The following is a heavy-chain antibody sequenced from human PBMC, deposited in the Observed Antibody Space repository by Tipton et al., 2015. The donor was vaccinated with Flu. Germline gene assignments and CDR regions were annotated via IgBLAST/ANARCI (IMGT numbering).Heavy chain of an antibody. CDR1: GFSISSGYY. V-gene: IGHV4-38-2*02. CDR2: IYHIGGT. D-gene: IGHD3-22*01. Sequence: TLSLTCTVSGFSISSGYYWAWIRQPPGKGLEWIGSIYHIGGTYYNPSLKSRVTISVDTSKDQFSLRLTSVTAADTALYYCASVTNNYESLEFWGQGTLVTVSS. J-gene: IGHJ1*01. CDR3: ASVTNNYESLEF.